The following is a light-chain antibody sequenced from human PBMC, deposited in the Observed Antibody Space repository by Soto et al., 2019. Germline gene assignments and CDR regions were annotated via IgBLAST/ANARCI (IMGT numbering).Light chain of an antibody. CDR1: QSVSSY. CDR2: DAS. J-gene: IGKJ2*01. V-gene: IGKV3-11*01. CDR3: QQRSNWPYT. Sequence: EIVLTQSPATLSLSPGERATLSCRARQSVSSYLAWYQQKPGQAPRLLIYDASNRATGIPARFSGSGSGTDVTLTISSLEPEDFAVYYCQQRSNWPYTFGQGTKLEIK.